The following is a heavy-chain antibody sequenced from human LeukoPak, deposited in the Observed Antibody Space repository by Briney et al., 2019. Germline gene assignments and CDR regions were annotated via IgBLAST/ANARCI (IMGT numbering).Heavy chain of an antibody. J-gene: IGHJ4*02. CDR2: IYYSGST. D-gene: IGHD3-22*01. CDR3: ARDHSYPYYYDSSGDGYFDY. Sequence: SQTLSLTCTVSGGSLSSGGYYWSWIRQHPGKGLEWIGYIYYSGSTYYNPSLKSRVTISVDTSKNQFSLKLSSVTAADTAVYYCARDHSYPYYYDSSGDGYFDYWGQGTLVTVSS. V-gene: IGHV4-31*03. CDR1: GGSLSSGGYY.